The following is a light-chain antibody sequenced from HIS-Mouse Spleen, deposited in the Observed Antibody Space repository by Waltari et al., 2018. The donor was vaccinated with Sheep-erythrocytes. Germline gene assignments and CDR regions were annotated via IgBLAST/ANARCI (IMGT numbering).Light chain of an antibody. J-gene: IGKJ4*01. CDR3: QQYDNLLT. Sequence: DIQMPKSPSSLPASVGNKGTITSQASQDISNYLNWYHQKPGKAPKLLIYDASKLETGVPSRFSGSGSGTDFTFTISSLQPEDIATYYCQQYDNLLTFGGGTKVEIK. V-gene: IGKV1-33*01. CDR2: DAS. CDR1: QDISNY.